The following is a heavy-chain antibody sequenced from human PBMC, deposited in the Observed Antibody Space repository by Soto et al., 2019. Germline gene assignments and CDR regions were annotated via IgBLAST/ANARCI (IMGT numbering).Heavy chain of an antibody. D-gene: IGHD6-19*01. Sequence: QVQLVQSGAEVKKPGASVKVSCKASGYTFTNFGISWVRQVPGQGLEWVGWIVTYNGNTNSAQKRQGRVTLTTDASTSTAYMELTSLRSDDTAVYYCARGPQSSGWRGKWFDPWGQGTLVTVSS. CDR3: ARGPQSSGWRGKWFDP. CDR1: GYTFTNFG. V-gene: IGHV1-18*01. J-gene: IGHJ5*02. CDR2: IVTYNGNT.